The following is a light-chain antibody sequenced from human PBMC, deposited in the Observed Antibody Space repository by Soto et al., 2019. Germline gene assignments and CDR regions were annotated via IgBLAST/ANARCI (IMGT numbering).Light chain of an antibody. J-gene: IGLJ1*01. V-gene: IGLV2-11*02. CDR1: SSNIGNNY. CDR2: DVS. CDR3: CSYAGSYTFV. Sequence: QSVLTQPPSVSAAPGQKVTISCSGSSSNIGNNYVSWYQQLPGTAPKIMIYDVSKRPSGVPDRFSGSKSDNTASLTISGLQAEDEADYYCCSYAGSYTFVFGIGTKV.